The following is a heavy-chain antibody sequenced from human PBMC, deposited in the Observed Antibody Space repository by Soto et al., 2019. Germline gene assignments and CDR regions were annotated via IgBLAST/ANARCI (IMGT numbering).Heavy chain of an antibody. CDR1: GFTFSSYA. J-gene: IGHJ3*02. CDR3: ARVGGSSGWYEDAFDI. V-gene: IGHV3-30-3*01. CDR2: ISYDGSNK. D-gene: IGHD6-19*01. Sequence: GGSLRLSCAASGFTFSSYAMRWVRQAPGRGLEWVAVISYDGSNKYYADSVKGRFTISRDNSKNTLYLQMNSLRAEDTAVYYCARVGGSSGWYEDAFDIWGQGTMVTVSS.